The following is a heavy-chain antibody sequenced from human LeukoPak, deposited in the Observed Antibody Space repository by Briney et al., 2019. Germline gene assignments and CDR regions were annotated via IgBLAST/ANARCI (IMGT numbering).Heavy chain of an antibody. CDR2: IYYSGST. V-gene: IGHV4-39*07. Sequence: KSSETLSLTCTASGGSISSSSYYWGWIRQPPGKGLEWIGSIYYSGSTYYNPSLKSRVTISVDTSKNQFSLKLSSVTAADTAVYYCASGAAAGTWSYNWFDPWGQGTLVTVSS. D-gene: IGHD6-13*01. J-gene: IGHJ5*02. CDR1: GGSISSSSYY. CDR3: ASGAAAGTWSYNWFDP.